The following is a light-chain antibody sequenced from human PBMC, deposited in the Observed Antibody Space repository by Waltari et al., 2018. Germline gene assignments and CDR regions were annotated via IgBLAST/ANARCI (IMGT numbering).Light chain of an antibody. CDR1: VLPKTY. CDR2: KDT. J-gene: IGLJ2*01. V-gene: IGLV3-25*03. CDR3: QSAHSGSTHLL. Sequence: SYELTQPPSVSVSPGQTARIPCSGAVLPKTYAYWYQQKPGQAPVLIISKDTERASGIPERFSGSTSGTTVTLTISGAQADDEADYYCQSAHSGSTHLLFGGGTKLTVL.